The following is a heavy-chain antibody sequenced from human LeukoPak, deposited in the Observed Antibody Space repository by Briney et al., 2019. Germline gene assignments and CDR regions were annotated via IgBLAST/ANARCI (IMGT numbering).Heavy chain of an antibody. D-gene: IGHD4-11*01. CDR1: GFSVITNY. J-gene: IGHJ4*02. Sequence: GGSLRLSCVGSGFSVITNYMSWVRQAPGEGLEWVSVISRGANTYYADSVKGRFTISRDSSTNTVYLQMDSLRAEDTAVYFCVKEAPGTTIYYWGQGTLVTVSS. CDR3: VKEAPGTTIYY. CDR2: ISRGANT. V-gene: IGHV3-66*01.